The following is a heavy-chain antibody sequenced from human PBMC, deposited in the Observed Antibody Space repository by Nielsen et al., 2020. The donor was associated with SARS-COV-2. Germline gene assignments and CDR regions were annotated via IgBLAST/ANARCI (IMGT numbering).Heavy chain of an antibody. CDR1: GGSISSGGYY. J-gene: IGHJ5*02. D-gene: IGHD3-22*01. CDR2: IYYSGST. CDR3: ARDRGDYYDSTNWFDP. V-gene: IGHV4-61*08. Sequence: SETLSLTCTVSGGSISSGGYYWSWIRQHPGKGLEWIGYIYYSGSTNYNPSLKSRVTISVDTSKNQFSLKLSSVTAADTAVYYCARDRGDYYDSTNWFDPWGQGTLVTVSS.